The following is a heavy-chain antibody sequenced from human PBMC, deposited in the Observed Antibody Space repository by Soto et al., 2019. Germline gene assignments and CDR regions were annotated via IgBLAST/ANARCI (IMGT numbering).Heavy chain of an antibody. CDR3: ASHCSSTSCYFDY. Sequence: PSETLSLTCSVSGASVAGGSYYWSWVRQPPGKGLEWIGYIPSRGRPFYNPSLTSRGTISVDTSKNQFSLKLSSVTAADTAVYYCASHCSSTSCYFDYWGQGTLVTVSS. V-gene: IGHV4-30-4*01. D-gene: IGHD2-2*01. CDR1: GASVAGGSYY. CDR2: IPSRGRP. J-gene: IGHJ4*02.